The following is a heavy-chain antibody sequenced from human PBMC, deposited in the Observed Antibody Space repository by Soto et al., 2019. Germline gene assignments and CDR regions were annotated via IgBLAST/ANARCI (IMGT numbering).Heavy chain of an antibody. Sequence: ESGGGLVQPGRSLRLSCAASGFTFDDYAMHWVRQAPGKGLEWVSGISWNSGSIGYADSVKGRFTISRDNAKNSLYLQMNSLRAEDTALYYCAKDSVGGSSFYYFDYWGQGTLVTVSS. CDR2: ISWNSGSI. J-gene: IGHJ4*02. CDR1: GFTFDDYA. V-gene: IGHV3-9*01. CDR3: AKDSVGGSSFYYFDY. D-gene: IGHD6-6*01.